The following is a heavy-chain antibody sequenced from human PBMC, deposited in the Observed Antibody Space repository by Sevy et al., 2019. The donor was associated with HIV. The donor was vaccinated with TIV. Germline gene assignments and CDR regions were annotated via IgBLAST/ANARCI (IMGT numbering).Heavy chain of an antibody. Sequence: GGSLRLSCAASGFTFSSYWMHWVRQAPGKGLVWVSRINSDGSSTSYADSVKGRFTISRDNAKNTLYLQMNSLRAEDTAVYYCARVGGEYCSGGSCYPYYFDYWGQGTLVTDSS. V-gene: IGHV3-74*01. CDR1: GFTFSSYW. CDR2: INSDGSST. D-gene: IGHD2-15*01. J-gene: IGHJ4*02. CDR3: ARVGGEYCSGGSCYPYYFDY.